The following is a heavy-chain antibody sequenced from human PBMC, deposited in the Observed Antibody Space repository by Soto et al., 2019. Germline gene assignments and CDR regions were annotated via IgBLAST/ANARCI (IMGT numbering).Heavy chain of an antibody. CDR3: AKDMSARSDSWLNWFDP. D-gene: IGHD2-2*01. J-gene: IGHJ5*02. Sequence: DVQLVESGGGLVQPGGSLRLSCAAPGFTFDDYVMHWVRQAPGKGLEWVSGISWKSGTIGYADSVQGRFTISRDNAKNSLYLQMSSLRTEDTAFYYCAKDMSARSDSWLNWFDPWGQGTLVTVSS. CDR2: ISWKSGTI. V-gene: IGHV3-9*01. CDR1: GFTFDDYV.